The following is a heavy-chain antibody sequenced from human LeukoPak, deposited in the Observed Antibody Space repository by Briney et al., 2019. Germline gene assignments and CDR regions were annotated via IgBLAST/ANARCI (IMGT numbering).Heavy chain of an antibody. D-gene: IGHD4-11*01. J-gene: IGHJ4*02. CDR1: GFTFSSYG. CDR3: AKDGGYRLTVIHYFDY. CDR2: IRYDGSNK. V-gene: IGHV3-30*02. Sequence: GGSLRLSCAASGFTFSSYGMHWVRQAPGKGLEWVAFIRYDGSNKYYADSVKGRFTISRDNSKNTLYLQMNSLRAEDTAVYYCAKDGGYRLTVIHYFDYWGQGTLVTVSS.